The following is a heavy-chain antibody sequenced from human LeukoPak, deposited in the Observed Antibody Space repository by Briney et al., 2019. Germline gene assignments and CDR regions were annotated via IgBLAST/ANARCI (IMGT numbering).Heavy chain of an antibody. Sequence: SETLSLTCTVSGGSISSGSYYWSWIWQPAGKGLEWIGRIYTSGSTNYNPSLKSRVTISVDTSKNQFSLKLSSVTAADTAVYYCARDSYDYVWGSSNFDYWGQGTLVTVSS. CDR1: GGSISSGSYY. CDR3: ARDSYDYVWGSSNFDY. V-gene: IGHV4-61*02. D-gene: IGHD3-16*01. J-gene: IGHJ4*02. CDR2: IYTSGST.